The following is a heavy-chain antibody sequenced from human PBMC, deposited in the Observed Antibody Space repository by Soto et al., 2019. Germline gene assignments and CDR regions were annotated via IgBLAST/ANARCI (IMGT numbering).Heavy chain of an antibody. CDR2: ISSNGGST. Sequence: GGSLRLSCAASGFSFSSYAMHWVRQAPGKGLEYVSAISSNGGSTYYANSVKGRFTISRDNSKSTLYLQMGSLRAEDMAVYYCARGIGYSFSSKYYFDYWGQGTLVTVSS. CDR3: ARGIGYSFSSKYYFDY. V-gene: IGHV3-64*01. J-gene: IGHJ4*02. D-gene: IGHD6-13*01. CDR1: GFSFSSYA.